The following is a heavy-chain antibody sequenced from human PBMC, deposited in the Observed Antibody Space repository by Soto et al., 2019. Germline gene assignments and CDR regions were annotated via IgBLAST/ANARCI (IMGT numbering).Heavy chain of an antibody. Sequence: QVRLVQSEAEVKKPGSSVEVSCKASGVTFTTYAYNWVRQAPGRGLEWVGGIVGVSGERRYAQHFQDRVTITADRSTGSTFLALSRLTSEDTAVYYCAILPQSGTYFKYDFWGQGTEVTVSS. J-gene: IGHJ4*02. V-gene: IGHV1-69*06. CDR3: AILPQSGTYFKYDF. CDR2: IVGVSGER. D-gene: IGHD6-25*01. CDR1: GVTFTTYA.